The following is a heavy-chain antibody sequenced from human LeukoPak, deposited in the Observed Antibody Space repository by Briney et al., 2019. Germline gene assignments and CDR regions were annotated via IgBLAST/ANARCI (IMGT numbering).Heavy chain of an antibody. CDR2: ISSSSSYI. CDR1: GFTFNSYN. Sequence: GGSLRLSCAASGFTFNSYNMNWVRQAPGKGLEWVSSISSSSSYIYYADSVKGRFTISRDNAKNSLYLQMNSLRAEDTAVYYCARDVQVATIYPLDYWGQGTLVTVSS. D-gene: IGHD5-12*01. J-gene: IGHJ4*02. CDR3: ARDVQVATIYPLDY. V-gene: IGHV3-21*01.